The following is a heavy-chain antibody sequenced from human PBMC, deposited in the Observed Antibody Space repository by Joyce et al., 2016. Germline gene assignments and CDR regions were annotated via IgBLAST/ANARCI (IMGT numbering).Heavy chain of an antibody. CDR1: GLPFTTFW. V-gene: IGHV3-7*03. CDR2: INEDGSDQ. CDR3: ARGRGMGV. J-gene: IGHJ6*02. Sequence: EAQLVESGGALVQPGESVKLSCAASGLPFTTFWMSWARQAPGKGLEGVANINEDGSDQYYVDSVRGRFTISRDNAKNSLYLQMNSLRAEDTAVYYCARGRGMGVWGQGTTVIVSS.